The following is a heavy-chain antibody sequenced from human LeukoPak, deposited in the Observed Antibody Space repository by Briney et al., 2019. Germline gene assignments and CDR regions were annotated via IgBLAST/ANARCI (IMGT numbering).Heavy chain of an antibody. V-gene: IGHV3-23*01. CDR1: GFTFSSYA. CDR2: ISGSGGST. Sequence: GGSLRLSCAGSGFTFSSYAMSWVRQAPGKGLEWVSAISGSGGSTYYADSVKGRFTISRDNSKNTLYLQMNSLRADDTAVYYCAKVQWLVRGGYFDYWGQGTLVTVSS. D-gene: IGHD6-19*01. CDR3: AKVQWLVRGGYFDY. J-gene: IGHJ4*02.